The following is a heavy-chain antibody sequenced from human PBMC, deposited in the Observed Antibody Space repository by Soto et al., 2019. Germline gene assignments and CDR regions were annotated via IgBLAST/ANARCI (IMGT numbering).Heavy chain of an antibody. J-gene: IGHJ6*02. CDR2: IIPIFGTA. Sequence: QVQLVQSGAEVKKPGSSVKVSCKASGGTFSSYAISWVRQAPGQGLEWMGGIIPIFGTANYAQKFQGRVTXXADESTXXXXXXXXXXXXEDTAVYYCARGVSQFLMDVWGQGTTVTVSS. V-gene: IGHV1-69*01. D-gene: IGHD3-10*01. CDR3: ARGVSQFLMDV. CDR1: GGTFSSYA.